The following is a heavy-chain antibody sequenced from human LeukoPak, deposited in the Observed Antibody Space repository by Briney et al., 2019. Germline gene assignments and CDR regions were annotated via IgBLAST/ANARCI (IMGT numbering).Heavy chain of an antibody. Sequence: SETLSLTCAVYGGSFSGYYWSWIRQPPGKGLEWIGEINHSGSTNYNPSLKSRVTISVDTSKNQFSLKLSSVTAADTAVYYCARRVRGATNRRFDYWGQGTLVIVSS. J-gene: IGHJ4*02. CDR2: INHSGST. V-gene: IGHV4-34*01. D-gene: IGHD1-1*01. CDR1: GGSFSGYY. CDR3: ARRVRGATNRRFDY.